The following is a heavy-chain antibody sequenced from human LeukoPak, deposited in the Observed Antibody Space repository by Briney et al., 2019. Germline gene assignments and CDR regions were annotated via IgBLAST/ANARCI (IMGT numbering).Heavy chain of an antibody. V-gene: IGHV3-30*03. J-gene: IGHJ4*02. CDR2: ISYDGSNK. CDR1: GFTFSSYG. Sequence: GGSLRLSCAASGFTFSSYGMHWVRQAPGKGLEWVAVISYDGSNKYYADSVKGRFTISRDNSKNTLYLQMNSLRAEDTAVYYCARDRQDYVWGSYFDYWGQGTLVTVSS. D-gene: IGHD3-16*01. CDR3: ARDRQDYVWGSYFDY.